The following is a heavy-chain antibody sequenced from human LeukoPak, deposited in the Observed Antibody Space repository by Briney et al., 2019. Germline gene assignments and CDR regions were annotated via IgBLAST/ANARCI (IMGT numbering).Heavy chain of an antibody. V-gene: IGHV1-18*01. CDR1: GYTFTRSG. Sequence: GASVKVSCKASGYTFTRSGISWVRQAPGQGLEWMGWISAYNGNTNYAQKLQGRVTMTTDTSTSTAYMELRSLRSDDTAVYYCARGISDGEYEGGRGSWGQGTLVTVSS. J-gene: IGHJ4*02. CDR2: ISAYNGNT. CDR3: ARGISDGEYEGGRGS. D-gene: IGHD4-17*01.